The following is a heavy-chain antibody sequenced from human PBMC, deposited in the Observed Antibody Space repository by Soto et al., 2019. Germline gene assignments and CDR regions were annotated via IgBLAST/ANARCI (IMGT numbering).Heavy chain of an antibody. CDR2: IYYSGST. CDR1: GGSISSGGYY. V-gene: IGHV4-31*03. D-gene: IGHD6-6*01. CDR3: ASFSSGSSSTFDY. J-gene: IGHJ4*02. Sequence: QVQLQESGPGLVKPSQTLSLTCTVSGGSISSGGYYWSWIRQHPGKGLEWIGYIYYSGSTYYNPSLKRRVNISVDPSKHPFSLKLSSVTAADTAVYYCASFSSGSSSTFDYWGQGPLVTVSS.